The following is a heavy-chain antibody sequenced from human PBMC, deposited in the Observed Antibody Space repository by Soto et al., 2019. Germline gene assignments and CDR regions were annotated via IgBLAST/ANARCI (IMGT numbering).Heavy chain of an antibody. V-gene: IGHV1-69*01. CDR3: AKEGPSAYVWGTIRKFDY. CDR1: GGTFNCYA. J-gene: IGHJ4*02. D-gene: IGHD3-16*01. CDR2: IIPMFGTA. Sequence: QVLLVQSGAEVKKPGSSVKVSCKASGGTFNCYAISWVRQAPGQGLEWMGGIIPMFGTANYTQKFQGRVTITADESTSTVYMELNSLRSEDTAVYYCAKEGPSAYVWGTIRKFDYWGQGTLVTVSS.